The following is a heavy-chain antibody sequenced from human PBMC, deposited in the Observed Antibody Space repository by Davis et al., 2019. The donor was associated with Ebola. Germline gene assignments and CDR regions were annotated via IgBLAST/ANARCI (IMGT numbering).Heavy chain of an antibody. V-gene: IGHV4-59*05. CDR2: IYYSGRT. CDR1: GGSINNYF. J-gene: IGHJ4*02. D-gene: IGHD3-16*01. CDR3: TQNGGDY. Sequence: MPSETLSLTCTVSGGSINNYFWSWIRQPPGKGLEWIGSIYYSGRTYYNPSLKSRVTISVDTSKNQFSLKLSSVTAADTAVYYCTQNGGDYWGQGTLVTVSS.